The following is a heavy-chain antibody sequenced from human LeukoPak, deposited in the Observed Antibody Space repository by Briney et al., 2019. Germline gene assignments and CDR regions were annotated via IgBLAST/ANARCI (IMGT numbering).Heavy chain of an antibody. D-gene: IGHD4-17*01. V-gene: IGHV4-59*01. Sequence: SETLSLTCTVSGDSISSYYWSWIRQPPGKGLEWIGYINYSGNTDYNPSLKSRVTISVDTSKNQFSLRLSSVTAADTAVYYCAREGRQDYVYFDYWGQGTLVTVSS. CDR3: AREGRQDYVYFDY. J-gene: IGHJ4*02. CDR1: GDSISSYY. CDR2: INYSGNT.